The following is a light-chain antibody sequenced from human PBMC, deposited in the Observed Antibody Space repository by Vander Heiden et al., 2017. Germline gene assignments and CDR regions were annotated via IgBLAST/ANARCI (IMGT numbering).Light chain of an antibody. CDR1: SPNIGSNT. CDR2: SNN. CDR3: AAWDDSLNGHV. Sequence: QSVLTQPPSASGTPGQRVTTSCSGSSPNIGSNTVNWYQQLPGTAPKLLIYSNNQRPSGLPDRFSGSKSGTSASLAISGLQSEDDADYYCAAWDDSLNGHVFGTGTKVTVL. J-gene: IGLJ1*01. V-gene: IGLV1-44*01.